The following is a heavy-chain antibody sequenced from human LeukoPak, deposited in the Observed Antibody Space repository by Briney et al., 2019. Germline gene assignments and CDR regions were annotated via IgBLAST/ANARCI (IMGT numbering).Heavy chain of an antibody. V-gene: IGHV3-23*01. CDR3: AKYFERWLQLSFFDY. CDR1: GFTFSSYA. J-gene: IGHJ4*02. D-gene: IGHD5-24*01. CDR2: ISGSGGST. Sequence: SGGSLRLSCAASGFTFSSYAMSWVRQAPGKGLEWVSAISGSGGSTYYADSVKGRSTISRDNSKNTLYLQMNSLRAEDTAVYYCAKYFERWLQLSFFDYWGQATLVTVSS.